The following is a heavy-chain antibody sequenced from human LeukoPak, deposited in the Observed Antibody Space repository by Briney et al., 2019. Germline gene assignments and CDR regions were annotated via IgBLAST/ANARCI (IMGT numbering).Heavy chain of an antibody. CDR3: ASKLWFGEFLNWFDP. V-gene: IGHV1-69*13. D-gene: IGHD3-10*01. CDR1: GGTFSSYA. CDR2: IIPIFGTA. Sequence: SVKVSCKASGGTFSSYAISWVRQAPGQGLEWMGGIIPIFGTANYAQKFQRRVTITADESTSTAYMELSSLRSEDTAVYYCASKLWFGEFLNWFDPWGRGSLVSVCS. J-gene: IGHJ5*02.